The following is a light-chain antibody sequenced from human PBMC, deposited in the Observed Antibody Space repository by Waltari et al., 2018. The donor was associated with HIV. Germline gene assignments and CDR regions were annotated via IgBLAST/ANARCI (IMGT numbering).Light chain of an antibody. J-gene: IGKJ2*01. CDR3: HQYNSWPPRYT. Sequence: EIVMTQSPATLSLSPGERAILSCRARQNVASSLSRYQQKPGQTPRLLIYGASTRAAGIACRFSGSGSGTECTLIISSLQSEDSAIYFCHQYNSWPPRYTFGQGTKLEI. CDR1: QNVASS. V-gene: IGKV3-15*01. CDR2: GAS.